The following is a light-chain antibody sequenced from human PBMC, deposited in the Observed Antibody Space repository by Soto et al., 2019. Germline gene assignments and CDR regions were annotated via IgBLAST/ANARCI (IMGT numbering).Light chain of an antibody. CDR2: RNN. CDR1: SSNIGSNY. CDR3: AAWDDSLSVVV. Sequence: QSVLTQPPSASGTPGQRVTISCSGSSSNIGSNYVYWYQQLPGTAPKLLIYRNNQRPSGVPDRFSGSQSGTSASLAISGLPSDDEADYYCAAWDDSLSVVVLGGGTKLTVL. J-gene: IGLJ2*01. V-gene: IGLV1-47*01.